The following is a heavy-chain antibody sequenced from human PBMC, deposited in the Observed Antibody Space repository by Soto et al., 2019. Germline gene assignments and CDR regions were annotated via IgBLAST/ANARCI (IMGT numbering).Heavy chain of an antibody. V-gene: IGHV4-59*02. D-gene: IGHD3-10*01. J-gene: IGHJ5*02. Sequence: SDTPSPTSSVCGNSVSSYYWSRIWQPPRKGLEWIGYIYYSGSTNYNPSLKSRVTISVDTSKNQFSLKLSSVTAADTAVYYCARAGTTMVRGVISGWFDPRRQGTLVTVS. CDR1: GNSVSSYY. CDR2: IYYSGST. CDR3: ARAGTTMVRGVISGWFDP.